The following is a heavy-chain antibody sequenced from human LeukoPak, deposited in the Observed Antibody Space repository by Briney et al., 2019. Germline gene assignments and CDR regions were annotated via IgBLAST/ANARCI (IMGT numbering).Heavy chain of an antibody. J-gene: IGHJ4*02. CDR1: GFPFTSYA. Sequence: GGSLRLSCAASGFPFTSYAMSWVRQAPGKGLEWVSAITGSGGTKYYADSVKGRFTISRDSSKNTLFLQMNSLRAEDTAVYSCAKDLAPFTNAWYAFDYWGRGILVTVSS. D-gene: IGHD6-13*01. CDR3: AKDLAPFTNAWYAFDY. CDR2: ITGSGGTK. V-gene: IGHV3-23*01.